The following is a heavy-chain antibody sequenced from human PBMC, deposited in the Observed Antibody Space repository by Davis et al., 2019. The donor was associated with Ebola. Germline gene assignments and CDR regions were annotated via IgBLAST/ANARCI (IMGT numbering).Heavy chain of an antibody. Sequence: HSQTLSLTCAISGDSVSSGGWNWIRQSPSRGLEWLGRTYFSSKWYHDYAVSVKSRITINPDTSKNQFSLQLNSVTPEDTALYYCVRGWFRAGMDVWGEGTTVTVSS. V-gene: IGHV6-1*01. D-gene: IGHD3-10*01. CDR1: GDSVSSGG. CDR2: TYFSSKWYH. CDR3: VRGWFRAGMDV. J-gene: IGHJ6*04.